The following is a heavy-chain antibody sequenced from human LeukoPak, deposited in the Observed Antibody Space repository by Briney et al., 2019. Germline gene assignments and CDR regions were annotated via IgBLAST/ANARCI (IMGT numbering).Heavy chain of an antibody. CDR3: ARDGVGATGGGGY. D-gene: IGHD1-26*01. Sequence: SVKVSCKASGGTFSSYTISWVRQAPGQGLEWMGGIIPIFGTANYAQKFQGRVTITADESTSTAYMELSSLRSEDTAVYYCARDGVGATGGGGYWGQGTLVTVSS. J-gene: IGHJ4*02. V-gene: IGHV1-69*01. CDR2: IIPIFGTA. CDR1: GGTFSSYT.